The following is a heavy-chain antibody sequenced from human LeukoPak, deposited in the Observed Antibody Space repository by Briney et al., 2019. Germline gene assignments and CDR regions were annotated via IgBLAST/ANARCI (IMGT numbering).Heavy chain of an antibody. CDR2: LFYSGGT. CDR3: ARQGGGYSFDY. V-gene: IGHV4-59*08. Sequence: SETLSLTCNVSGASISYLYWSWIRQPPGRPLEWLGYLFYSGGTNYNPSLKSRVTISVDTSKNQFSLKLSSVTAADTAVYYCARQGGGYSFDYWGQGALVTVSS. CDR1: GASISYLY. J-gene: IGHJ4*02. D-gene: IGHD2-21*01.